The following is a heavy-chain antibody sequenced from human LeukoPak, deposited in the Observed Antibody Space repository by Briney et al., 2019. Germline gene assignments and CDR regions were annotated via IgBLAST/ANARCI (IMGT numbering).Heavy chain of an antibody. D-gene: IGHD2-15*01. Sequence: ASVKVSCKASGYTFTGYYMHWVPQAPGQGLEWMGRINPNSGGTNYAQKFQGRVTMTRDTSISTAYMELSRLRSDDTAVYYCAREENCSGGSCYYYWGQGTLVTVSS. CDR3: AREENCSGGSCYYY. CDR1: GYTFTGYY. V-gene: IGHV1-2*06. CDR2: INPNSGGT. J-gene: IGHJ4*02.